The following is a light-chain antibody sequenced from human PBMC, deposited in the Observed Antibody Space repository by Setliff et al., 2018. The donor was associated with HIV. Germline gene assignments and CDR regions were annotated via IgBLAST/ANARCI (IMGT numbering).Light chain of an antibody. CDR1: SSDVGGYHY. V-gene: IGLV2-8*01. CDR2: EVS. CDR3: SSYAGSNIYV. J-gene: IGLJ1*01. Sequence: LAQPPSASGSPGQSVTISCTGTSSDVGGYHYVSWYQQHPGKAPKLMIYEVSKRPSGVPDRFSASKSGNTASLTVSGLQAEDEADYYCSSYAGSNIYVFGTGTKVTV.